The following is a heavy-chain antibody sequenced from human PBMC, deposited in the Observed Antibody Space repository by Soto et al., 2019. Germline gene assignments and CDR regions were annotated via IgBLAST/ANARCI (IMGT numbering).Heavy chain of an antibody. V-gene: IGHV4-39*01. CDR1: GGSISSSSYY. J-gene: IGHJ6*02. CDR2: IYYSGST. CDR3: ASGSHHFWSGGYYYYYGMDV. D-gene: IGHD3-3*02. Sequence: SETLSLTCTVSGGSISSSSYYWGWIRQPPGKGLEWIGSIYYSGSTYYNPSLKSRVTISVDTSKNQFSLKLSSVTAADTAVYYCASGSHHFWSGGYYYYYGMDVWGQGTTVTVSS.